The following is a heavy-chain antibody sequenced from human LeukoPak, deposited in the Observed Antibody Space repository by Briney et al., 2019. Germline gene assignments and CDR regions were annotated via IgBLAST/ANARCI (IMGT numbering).Heavy chain of an antibody. CDR1: GYSFTNFW. CDR3: ARLIRAAAGRYYFDY. J-gene: IGHJ4*02. Sequence: GESLKISRKGSGYSFTNFWIGWVRQMPGKGLEWMGIIYPGDSDTRYSPSFQGQATMSADKSISTAYLQWSSLKASDIAICYCARLIRAAAGRYYFDYWGQGTLVTVSS. V-gene: IGHV5-51*01. D-gene: IGHD6-13*01. CDR2: IYPGDSDT.